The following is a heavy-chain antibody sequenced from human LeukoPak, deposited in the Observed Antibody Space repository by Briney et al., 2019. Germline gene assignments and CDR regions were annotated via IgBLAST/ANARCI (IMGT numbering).Heavy chain of an antibody. CDR1: GGSFSGYY. V-gene: IGHV4-34*01. Sequence: KPLETLSLTCAVYGGSFSGYYWSWIRQPPGKGLEWIGEINHSGSTNYNPSLKSRVTISVDTSKNQFSLKLSSVTAADTAVYYCARGKVLRYPKLENWFDPWGQGTLVTVSS. D-gene: IGHD3-9*01. J-gene: IGHJ5*02. CDR2: INHSGST. CDR3: ARGKVLRYPKLENWFDP.